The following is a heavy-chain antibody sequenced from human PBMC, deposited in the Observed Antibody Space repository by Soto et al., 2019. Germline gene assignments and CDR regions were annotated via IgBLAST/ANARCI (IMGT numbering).Heavy chain of an antibody. CDR3: ARMSQPDYGDDF. D-gene: IGHD4-17*01. Sequence: QVQLVQSGAEVKKPGSSVKVSCKASGGTFSSYAISWVRQAPGQGLEWMGGIIPIFGTANYAQKFQGRVTIXAXXSTSPAYMELSSLRSEDTAVYYCARMSQPDYGDDFWGQGTLVTVSS. V-gene: IGHV1-69*12. J-gene: IGHJ4*02. CDR1: GGTFSSYA. CDR2: IIPIFGTA.